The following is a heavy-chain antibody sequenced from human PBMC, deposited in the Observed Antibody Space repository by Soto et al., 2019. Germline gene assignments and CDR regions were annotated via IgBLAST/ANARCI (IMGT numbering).Heavy chain of an antibody. D-gene: IGHD6-25*01. J-gene: IGHJ6*02. V-gene: IGHV3-23*01. CDR2: ISGTGSRT. Sequence: PGGSLRLSCAAPGFTFNTNAMSWVRQAPGKGLEWVSSISGTGSRTYYADSVKGRFTIARDNSKNTVSLQMNNLRAEDTGLYYCTKDTGYLSMDAWGQGTTVTVSS. CDR3: TKDTGYLSMDA. CDR1: GFTFNTNA.